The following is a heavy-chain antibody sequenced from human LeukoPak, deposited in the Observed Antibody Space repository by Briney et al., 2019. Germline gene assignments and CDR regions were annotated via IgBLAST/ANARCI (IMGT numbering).Heavy chain of an antibody. Sequence: PGESLRLSCAASGFTFSHYGMHWVRQAPGKGLEWVAVIWHDGSNEYYADSVKGQFTISRDNSKNTLYLQMNSLRAEDTAVYYCAKPKHSSGWYFLYWGQGTLVTVSS. CDR1: GFTFSHYG. CDR2: IWHDGSNE. CDR3: AKPKHSSGWYFLY. J-gene: IGHJ4*02. V-gene: IGHV3-33*06. D-gene: IGHD6-19*01.